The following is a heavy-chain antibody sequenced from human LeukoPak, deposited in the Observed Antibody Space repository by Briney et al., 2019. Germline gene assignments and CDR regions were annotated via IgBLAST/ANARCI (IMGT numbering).Heavy chain of an antibody. J-gene: IGHJ4*02. CDR1: GYTFTGYY. CDR3: ARDPSLSAMVDY. V-gene: IGHV1-2*02. Sequence: VASVKVSCKASGYTFTGYYMHWVRQAPGQGLEWMGWINPNSGGTNYAQKFQGRVTMTRDTSISTAYMELSRLRSDDTAVYYCARDPSLSAMVDYWGQGTLVTVSS. D-gene: IGHD5-18*01. CDR2: INPNSGGT.